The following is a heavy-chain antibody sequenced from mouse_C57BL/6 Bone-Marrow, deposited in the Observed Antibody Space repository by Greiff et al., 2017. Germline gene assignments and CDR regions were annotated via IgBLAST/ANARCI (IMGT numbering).Heavy chain of an antibody. CDR1: GYSFTGYY. V-gene: IGHV1-42*01. CDR2: INPSTGGT. D-gene: IGHD2-10*01. CDR3: ARESYLLSFAY. J-gene: IGHJ3*01. Sequence: EVQLQQSGPELVKPGASVKISCKASGYSFTGYYMNWVKQSPEKSLEGIGEINPSTGGTTYNQKFKAKATLTVDKSSSTAYMQLKSLTSEDSAVYYCARESYLLSFAYWGQGTLVTVSA.